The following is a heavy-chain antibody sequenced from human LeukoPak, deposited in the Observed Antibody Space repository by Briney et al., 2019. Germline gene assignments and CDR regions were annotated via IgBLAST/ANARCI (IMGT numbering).Heavy chain of an antibody. CDR2: FDPEDGET. CDR3: ATEGTPLLGYCSGGSCYSGAFDI. V-gene: IGHV1-24*01. CDR1: GYTLTELS. D-gene: IGHD2-15*01. J-gene: IGHJ3*02. Sequence: ASVKVSCKVSGYTLTELSMHWVRQAPGKGLEWMGGFDPEDGETIYAQKFQGRVTMTEDTSTDTAYMELSSLRSEDTAVYYCATEGTPLLGYCSGGSCYSGAFDIWGQGTMVTVSS.